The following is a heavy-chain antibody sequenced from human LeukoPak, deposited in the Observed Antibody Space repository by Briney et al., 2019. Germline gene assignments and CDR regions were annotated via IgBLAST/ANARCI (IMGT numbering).Heavy chain of an antibody. CDR1: GYTFTGYY. D-gene: IGHD3-10*01. CDR3: ARGSGSYYAYYYYYMDV. CDR2: INPNSGGT. J-gene: IGHJ6*03. Sequence: ASVKVSCKASGYTFTGYYMHWVRQAPGQGLEWIGWINPNSGGTNYAQKFQGRVTMTRDTSISTAYMELSRLRSDDTAVYYCARGSGSYYAYYYYYMDVWGKGTTVTVSS. V-gene: IGHV1-2*02.